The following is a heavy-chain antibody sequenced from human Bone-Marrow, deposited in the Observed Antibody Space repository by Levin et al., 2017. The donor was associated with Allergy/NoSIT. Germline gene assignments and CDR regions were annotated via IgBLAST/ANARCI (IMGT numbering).Heavy chain of an antibody. CDR3: ARDPPGVAAACSGY. Sequence: GESLKISCAVSGFTVGNNYMSWVRQAPGKGLEWVSLIYSGGSTYYADSVKGRFTISRDSSKNTLYLQMNNLRVEDTAVYYCARDPPGVAAACSGYWGQGTLVTVSS. J-gene: IGHJ4*02. CDR1: GFTVGNNY. D-gene: IGHD6-13*01. V-gene: IGHV3-66*01. CDR2: IYSGGST.